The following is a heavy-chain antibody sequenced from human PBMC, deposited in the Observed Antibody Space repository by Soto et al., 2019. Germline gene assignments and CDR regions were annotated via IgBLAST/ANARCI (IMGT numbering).Heavy chain of an antibody. J-gene: IGHJ4*02. CDR3: ARRGVAAAGTGDY. CDR2: MNPNSGKI. D-gene: IGHD6-13*01. Sequence: ASVKVSCKASGYTFTTYDINWVRQATGQGLEWMGWMNPNSGKIAYAQKFQGRVTMTRDTSKSTAYLELSSLTSADTAVYYCARRGVAAAGTGDYWGQGTLVTVSS. V-gene: IGHV1-8*01. CDR1: GYTFTTYD.